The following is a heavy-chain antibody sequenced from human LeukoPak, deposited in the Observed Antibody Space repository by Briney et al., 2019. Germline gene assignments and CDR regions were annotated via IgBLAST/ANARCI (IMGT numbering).Heavy chain of an antibody. CDR1: GFTFSSYW. V-gene: IGHV3-7*01. J-gene: IGHJ5*02. Sequence: PGGSLRFSCAASGFTFSSYWMSWVRQAPGKGLEWAASIKQDGSEKYCVDSVKGRFTISRDNANNSLYLQMNSLRADDTAVYYCARDIGLRKAAPPGWFDPWGQGALVTVSS. D-gene: IGHD6-6*01. CDR2: IKQDGSEK. CDR3: ARDIGLRKAAPPGWFDP.